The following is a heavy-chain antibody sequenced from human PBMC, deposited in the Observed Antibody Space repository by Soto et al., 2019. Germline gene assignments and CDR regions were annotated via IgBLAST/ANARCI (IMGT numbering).Heavy chain of an antibody. CDR2: IYPGDSDT. D-gene: IGHD2-8*02. J-gene: IGHJ5*02. Sequence: PGESLKISCKGSGYTFTNYWIGWVRQMPGKGLEWMGIIYPGDSDTRYSPSFQGQVTISVDKSITTAYLQWSSLKASDTAMYYCARGYCTATICDPWFDPWGQGTLVTVSS. CDR1: GYTFTNYW. CDR3: ARGYCTATICDPWFDP. V-gene: IGHV5-51*01.